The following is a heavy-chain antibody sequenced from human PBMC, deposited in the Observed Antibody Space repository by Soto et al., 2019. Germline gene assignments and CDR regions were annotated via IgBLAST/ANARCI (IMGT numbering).Heavy chain of an antibody. J-gene: IGHJ6*02. CDR2: ISYDGSNK. CDR1: GFTFSSYA. Sequence: PGGSLRLSCAASGFTFSSYAMHWVRQAPGKGLEWVAVISYDGSNKYYADSVKGRFTISRDNSKNTLYLQMNSLRAEDTAVYYCAREEYTRWRYSSGWHSYYGMDVWGQGTTVTVS. CDR3: AREEYTRWRYSSGWHSYYGMDV. D-gene: IGHD6-19*01. V-gene: IGHV3-30-3*01.